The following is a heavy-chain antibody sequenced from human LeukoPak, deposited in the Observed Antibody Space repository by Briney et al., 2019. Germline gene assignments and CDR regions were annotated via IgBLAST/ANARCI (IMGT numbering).Heavy chain of an antibody. V-gene: IGHV4-59*08. CDR2: IHYSGST. CDR3: ARRAINSVMFDY. D-gene: IGHD3-16*01. J-gene: IGHJ4*02. CDR1: GVSISNYY. Sequence: SETLSLTCTVSGVSISNYYWSWIRQPPGKGLEWIGYIHYSGSTNYNPSLRSRVTISVDTSKNQFSLKLSSATAADTAVYFCARRAINSVMFDYWGQGTLVTVSS.